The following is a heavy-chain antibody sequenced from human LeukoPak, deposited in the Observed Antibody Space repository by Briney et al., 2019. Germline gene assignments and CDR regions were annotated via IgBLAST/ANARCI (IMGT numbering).Heavy chain of an antibody. D-gene: IGHD3-22*01. J-gene: IGHJ4*02. Sequence: GGSLRLSCAASGFTFSSYGMHWVRQAPGKGLEWVAVISYDGSNKYYADSVKGRFTISRDNSKNTLYLQMNSLRAEDTAVYYCAKDDLFLGYYDSSGYFDYWGQGTLVTVSS. V-gene: IGHV3-30*18. CDR1: GFTFSSYG. CDR3: AKDDLFLGYYDSSGYFDY. CDR2: ISYDGSNK.